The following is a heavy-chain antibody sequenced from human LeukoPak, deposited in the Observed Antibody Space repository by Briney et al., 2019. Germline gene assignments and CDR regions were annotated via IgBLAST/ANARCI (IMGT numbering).Heavy chain of an antibody. CDR3: ARLVDYGSGSH. CDR1: GGSFSGYY. Sequence: SETLSLTCAVYGGSFSGYYWSWIRQPPGKGLEWIGEINHSGSTNYNPSLKSRVTISVDTSKNQFSLKLRSVTAADRAVYYCARLVDYGSGSHWGQGTLVIVSS. J-gene: IGHJ4*02. CDR2: INHSGST. D-gene: IGHD3-10*01. V-gene: IGHV4-34*01.